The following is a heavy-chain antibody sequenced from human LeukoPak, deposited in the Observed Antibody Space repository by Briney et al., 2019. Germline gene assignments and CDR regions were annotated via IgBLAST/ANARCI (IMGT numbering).Heavy chain of an antibody. CDR2: INPSGGST. V-gene: IGHV1-46*01. D-gene: IGHD4-11*01. J-gene: IGHJ3*02. Sequence: ASVKVSCKASGYTFTSYYMHWVRQAPGQGLEWMGIINPSGGSTSYAQKFQGRVTMTRDTSTSTVYMELSSLRSEDTAVYYCARMYIPIDYSNTILSGGGDAFDIWGQGTMVTVSS. CDR1: GYTFTSYY. CDR3: ARMYIPIDYSNTILSGGGDAFDI.